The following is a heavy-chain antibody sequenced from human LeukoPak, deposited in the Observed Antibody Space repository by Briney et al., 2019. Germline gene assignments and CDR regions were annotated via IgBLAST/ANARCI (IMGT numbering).Heavy chain of an antibody. D-gene: IGHD5-18*01. Sequence: SETLSLTCTVSGDSVNSGAYYWSWIRHPPGRGLEWIGSIYHSRNTDYSPSLKSRVTISVDTSKNQFALTLSSVTAADTAVYYCARGNIVGYSYGYLGFFDYWGQGTLVPVSS. CDR2: IYHSRNT. J-gene: IGHJ4*02. V-gene: IGHV4-61*08. CDR3: ARGNIVGYSYGYLGFFDY. CDR1: GDSVNSGAYY.